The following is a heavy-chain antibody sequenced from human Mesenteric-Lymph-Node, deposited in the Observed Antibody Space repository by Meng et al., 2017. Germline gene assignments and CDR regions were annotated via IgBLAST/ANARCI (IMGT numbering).Heavy chain of an antibody. D-gene: IGHD5-18*01. Sequence: GSLRLSCAASGFTFTNHWMSWVRQAPGKGLEWVANTKQDGSEKNYMDSVKGRFTISRDNAKSSLYLQMNSLRAEDTAIYYCARTLGYDYGYPQYFDYWGQGTLVTVS. V-gene: IGHV3-7*01. CDR3: ARTLGYDYGYPQYFDY. CDR2: TKQDGSEK. J-gene: IGHJ4*02. CDR1: GFTFTNHW.